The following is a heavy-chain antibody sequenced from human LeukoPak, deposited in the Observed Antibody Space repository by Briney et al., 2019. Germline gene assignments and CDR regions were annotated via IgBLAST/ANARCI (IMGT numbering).Heavy chain of an antibody. CDR3: ATLIAVAGTDY. CDR2: ISSSSSTI. D-gene: IGHD6-19*01. CDR1: GFTFSSYS. Sequence: GGSLRLSCAASGFTFSSYSMNWVRQAPGKGLEWVSYISSSSSTIYYADSVKGRFTISRDNAKNSLNLQMNSLRAEDTAVYYCATLIAVAGTDYWGQGTLVTVSS. V-gene: IGHV3-48*04. J-gene: IGHJ4*02.